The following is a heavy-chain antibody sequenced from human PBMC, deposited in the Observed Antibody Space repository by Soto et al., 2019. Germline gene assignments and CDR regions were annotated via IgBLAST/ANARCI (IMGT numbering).Heavy chain of an antibody. J-gene: IGHJ4*02. CDR3: AKVREYSSSSGPADY. CDR2: ISGSGGST. Sequence: SLRLSCAASGFTFSSYAMSWVRQAPGKGLEWVSAISGSGGSTYYADSVKGRFTISRDNSKNTLYLQMNSLRAEDTAVYYCAKVREYSSSSGPADYWGQGTLVTVSS. V-gene: IGHV3-23*01. CDR1: GFTFSSYA. D-gene: IGHD6-6*01.